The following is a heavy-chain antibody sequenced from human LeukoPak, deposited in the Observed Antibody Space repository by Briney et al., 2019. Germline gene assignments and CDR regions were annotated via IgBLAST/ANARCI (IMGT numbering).Heavy chain of an antibody. D-gene: IGHD6-13*01. CDR3: ARDGWGGYSSSWYYFDY. CDR1: GFTFSSYA. Sequence: GGSLRLSCAASGFTFSSYAMHWVRQAPGKGLEWVAVISYDGSNKYYADSVKGRFTISRDNSKNTLYLQMNSLRAEDTALYYCARDGWGGYSSSWYYFDYWGQGTLVTVSS. V-gene: IGHV3-30-3*01. J-gene: IGHJ4*02. CDR2: ISYDGSNK.